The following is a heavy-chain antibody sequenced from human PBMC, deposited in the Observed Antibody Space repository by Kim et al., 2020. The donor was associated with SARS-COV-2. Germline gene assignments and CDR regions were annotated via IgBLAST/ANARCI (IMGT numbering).Heavy chain of an antibody. CDR2: IYPGDSDT. V-gene: IGHV5-51*01. CDR1: GYSFTSYW. Sequence: GESLQISCKGSGYSFTSYWIGWVRQMPGKGLEWMGIIYPGDSDTRYSPSFQGQVTISADKSISTAYLQWSSLKASDTAMYYCARQASSDATEFDYWGQGTLVTVSS. D-gene: IGHD6-19*01. J-gene: IGHJ4*02. CDR3: ARQASSDATEFDY.